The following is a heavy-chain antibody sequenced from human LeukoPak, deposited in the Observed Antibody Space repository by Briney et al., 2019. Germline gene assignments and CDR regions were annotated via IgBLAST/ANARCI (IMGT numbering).Heavy chain of an antibody. D-gene: IGHD4-23*01. V-gene: IGHV3-9*01. CDR2: ISWRSDSV. J-gene: IGHJ4*02. CDR1: GFIFDDYA. Sequence: PGGSLRLSCAASGFIFDDYAMHWVRQAPGKGLEWVSGISWRSDSVDYAESVKGRFTISRDNAKNSLYLQMNSLRADDTALYYCAKDWSYGGNSWKYFGSWGQGILVTVSS. CDR3: AKDWSYGGNSWKYFGS.